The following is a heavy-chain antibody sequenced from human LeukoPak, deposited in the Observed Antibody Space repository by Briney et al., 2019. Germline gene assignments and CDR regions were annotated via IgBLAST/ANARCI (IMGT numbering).Heavy chain of an antibody. CDR3: ARGDRYDEYYFDY. CDR2: SSSSGSTI. Sequence: PGGSLRLSCAASGFTFDDYGMNWVRQAPGKGLEWVSHSSSSGSTIHYADSVKGRFTFSRDNAKNSLYLQMNSLRAEDTAVYYCARGDRYDEYYFDYWGQGTLVTVSS. V-gene: IGHV3-48*03. CDR1: GFTFDDYG. D-gene: IGHD5-24*01. J-gene: IGHJ4*02.